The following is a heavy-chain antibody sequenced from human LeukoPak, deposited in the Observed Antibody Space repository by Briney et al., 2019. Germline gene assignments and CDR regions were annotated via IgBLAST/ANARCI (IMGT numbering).Heavy chain of an antibody. V-gene: IGHV4-34*01. CDR3: AKDRVVFEMAFDY. D-gene: IGHD5-24*01. CDR2: INHSGST. Sequence: SETLSLTCAVYGGSFSGYYWSWIRQPPGKGLEWIGEINHSGSTNYNPSLKSRVTISVDTSKNQFSLKLSSVTAADTAVYYCAKDRVVFEMAFDYWGQGTLVTVSS. J-gene: IGHJ4*02. CDR1: GGSFSGYY.